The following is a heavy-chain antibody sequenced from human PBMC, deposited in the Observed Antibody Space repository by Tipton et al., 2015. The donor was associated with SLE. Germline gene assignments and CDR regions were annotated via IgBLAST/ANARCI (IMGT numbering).Heavy chain of an antibody. J-gene: IGHJ4*02. V-gene: IGHV4-39*07. CDR3: ARAPIAARPGYFDY. CDR1: GGSISSSSYH. Sequence: TLSLTCTVSGGSISSSSYHWGWIRQPPGKGLEWIGSIYYSGSTYYSQSLRSRVTISVDTSQNQFSLKLSSVTAADTAVYYCARAPIAARPGYFDYWGQGTLVTVSS. D-gene: IGHD6-6*01. CDR2: IYYSGST.